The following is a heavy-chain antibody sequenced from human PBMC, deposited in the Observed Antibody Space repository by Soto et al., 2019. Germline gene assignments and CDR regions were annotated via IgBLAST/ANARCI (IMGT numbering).Heavy chain of an antibody. Sequence: GGSLRLSCAASGFTFSNAWMSWVRQAPGKGLEWVGRIKSKTDGGTTDYAAPVKGRFTISRDDSKNTLYLQMNSLKTEDTAVYYCAKDLASSEASLLPGMPVAGTVDYWGQGTLVTVSS. CDR3: AKDLASSEASLLPGMPVAGTVDY. J-gene: IGHJ4*02. D-gene: IGHD6-19*01. V-gene: IGHV3-15*01. CDR1: GFTFSNAW. CDR2: IKSKTDGGTT.